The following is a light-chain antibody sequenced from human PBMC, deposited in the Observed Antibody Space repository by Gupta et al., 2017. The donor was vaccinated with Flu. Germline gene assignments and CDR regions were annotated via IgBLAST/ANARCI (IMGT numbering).Light chain of an antibody. V-gene: IGKV1-39*01. Sequence: GDRVTITCRASQKITNYLNWYQQKPGKAPKLLIYSASDLQSDVPPRFSGSGSGSEFTFTISSLQPEDFANYYCQQSYSTPYTFGQGTKLEIK. CDR2: SAS. CDR3: QQSYSTPYT. CDR1: QKITNY. J-gene: IGKJ2*01.